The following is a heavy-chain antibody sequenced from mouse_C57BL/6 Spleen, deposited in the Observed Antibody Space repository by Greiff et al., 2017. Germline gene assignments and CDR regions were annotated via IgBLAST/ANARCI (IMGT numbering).Heavy chain of an antibody. J-gene: IGHJ4*01. CDR2: IYPGDGDT. CDR3: ARYDGLFYYAMDY. D-gene: IGHD2-3*01. CDR1: GYAFSSYW. Sequence: QVHVKQSGAELVKPGASVKISCKASGYAFSSYWMNWVKQRPGKGLEWIGQIYPGDGDTNYNGKFKGKATLTADKSSSTAYMQLSSLTSEDSAVYFCARYDGLFYYAMDYWGQGTSVTVSS. V-gene: IGHV1-80*01.